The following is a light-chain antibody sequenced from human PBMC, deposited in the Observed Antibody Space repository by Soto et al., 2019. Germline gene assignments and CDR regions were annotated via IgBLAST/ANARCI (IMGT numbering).Light chain of an antibody. J-gene: IGKJ2*01. CDR2: GAS. CDR1: QSVSSSY. Sequence: EIVLTQSPGTLSLSPGERATLSCRASQSVSSSYLAWYQQKPGQAPRFLIYGASSRDTGIPDRLSGSGSGTDFTLTISRLEPEDFAVYYCQQYGSSPYTFGQGTNLEIK. V-gene: IGKV3-20*01. CDR3: QQYGSSPYT.